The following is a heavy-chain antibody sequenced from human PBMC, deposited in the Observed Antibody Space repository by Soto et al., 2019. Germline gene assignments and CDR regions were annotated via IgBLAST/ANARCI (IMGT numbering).Heavy chain of an antibody. Sequence: GGSLRLSCAASGFPFSSYSMSWVRQAPGKGLEWVSAINAPGSPTYYAASVKGRFTVSRDNSKKMLFLQMNSLRDEDTAVYYCAKDRHPDGIWTFDSWGPGTLVTVSS. V-gene: IGHV3-23*01. J-gene: IGHJ4*02. D-gene: IGHD3-9*01. CDR3: AKDRHPDGIWTFDS. CDR1: GFPFSSYS. CDR2: INAPGSPT.